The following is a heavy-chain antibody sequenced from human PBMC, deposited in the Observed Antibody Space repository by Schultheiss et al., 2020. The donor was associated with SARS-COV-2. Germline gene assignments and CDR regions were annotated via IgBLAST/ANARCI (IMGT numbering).Heavy chain of an antibody. CDR2: ISWNSGSI. CDR3: AKEGYSYASRAFDI. CDR1: GFTFSSYA. V-gene: IGHV3-9*01. Sequence: SLKISCAASGFTFSSYAMSWVRQAPGKGLEWVSGISWNSGSIGYADSVKGRFTISRENAKNSLYLQMNSLRAEDTALYYCAKEGYSYASRAFDIWGQGTMVTVSS. D-gene: IGHD5-18*01. J-gene: IGHJ3*02.